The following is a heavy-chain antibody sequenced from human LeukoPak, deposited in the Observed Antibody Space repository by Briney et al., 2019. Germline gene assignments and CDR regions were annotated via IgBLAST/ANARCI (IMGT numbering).Heavy chain of an antibody. V-gene: IGHV3-13*01. J-gene: IGHJ4*02. D-gene: IGHD6-19*01. Sequence: GGSLRLSCVVSGFTFKDYDIHWVRQTTGKGLEWVSAIGSGGYTYCADSVRGRFTISREDAETSLSLQMNNLRAEDTAVYYCVRQPDSGRYGFDHWGQGTLVTVSS. CDR3: VRQPDSGRYGFDH. CDR1: GFTFKDYD. CDR2: IGSGGYT.